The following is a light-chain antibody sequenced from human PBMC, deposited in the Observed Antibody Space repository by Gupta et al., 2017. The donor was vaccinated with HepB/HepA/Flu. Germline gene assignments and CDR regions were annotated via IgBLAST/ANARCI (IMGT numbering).Light chain of an antibody. CDR2: RNN. V-gene: IGLV1-47*01. J-gene: IGLJ3*02. CDR3: AAWDDSMSGV. CDR1: SSNSGSNY. Sequence: SVLTQPPSASGPPGQRVTISCSGSSSNSGSNYVSWYQQLPGTAPKLLIYRNNQRPAGVPDRFSGSKAGTAASLAISGLRDEDEADYYCAAWDDSMSGVFGGGTKLTVL.